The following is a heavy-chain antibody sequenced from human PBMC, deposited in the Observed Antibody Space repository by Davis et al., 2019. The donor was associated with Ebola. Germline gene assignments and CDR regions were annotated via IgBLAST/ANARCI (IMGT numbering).Heavy chain of an antibody. Sequence: PSETLSLTCSVFGGSFSNYYWSWIRQPPGKGLEWIGDVTHGGNTHGGNTKYNPSLKSRVIISADTSENQFSLKVRSVTAADTAVYYCARGRHLLDYWGQGTLVTVSS. V-gene: IGHV4-34*01. CDR3: ARGRHLLDY. D-gene: IGHD2-15*01. CDR2: NTHGGNT. CDR1: GGSFSNYY. J-gene: IGHJ4*02.